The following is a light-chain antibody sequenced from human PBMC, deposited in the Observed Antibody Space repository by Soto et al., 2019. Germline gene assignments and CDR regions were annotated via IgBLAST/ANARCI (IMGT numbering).Light chain of an antibody. CDR2: EVI. CDR3: TSYTSSGTLV. Sequence: QSALTQPASVSGSPGQSITISCTGTSSDVGGYNYVSWYQQHPGKAPKLMIYEVINRPSGVSNRFSGSKSGNTASLIISGLQAEDEADYYCTSYTSSGTLVIGGGTQLTVL. V-gene: IGLV2-14*01. J-gene: IGLJ2*01. CDR1: SSDVGGYNY.